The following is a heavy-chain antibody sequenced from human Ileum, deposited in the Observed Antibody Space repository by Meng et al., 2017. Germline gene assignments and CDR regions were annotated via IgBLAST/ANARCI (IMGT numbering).Heavy chain of an antibody. CDR3: ATGDGYKYDY. D-gene: IGHD5-24*01. CDR1: GFTFSSYV. CDR2: ISKDGSNI. V-gene: IGHV3-30-3*01. J-gene: IGHJ4*02. Sequence: QVQLVDSGGGVVQPGRSLRLSCAASGFTFSSYVMHWVRQAPGKGLEWVAVISKDGSNIYYAYSVKGRFTISRDNSKNTLYLQMNSLRVEDTAVYYCATGDGYKYDYWGQGTLVTVSS.